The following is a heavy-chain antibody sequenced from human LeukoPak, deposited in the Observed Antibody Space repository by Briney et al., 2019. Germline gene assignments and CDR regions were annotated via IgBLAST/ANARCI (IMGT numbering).Heavy chain of an antibody. Sequence: GESLKISCKGSGYSFTSYWISWVRQMPGKGLEWMGRIDPSDSYTTYSPSFQGHVTISADKSISTAYLQWSSLKASDTAMYYCARLRVRLTPGIYYYYGMGVWGQGTTVTVSS. D-gene: IGHD1-1*01. J-gene: IGHJ6*02. CDR1: GYSFTSYW. CDR2: IDPSDSYT. V-gene: IGHV5-10-1*01. CDR3: ARLRVRLTPGIYYYYGMGV.